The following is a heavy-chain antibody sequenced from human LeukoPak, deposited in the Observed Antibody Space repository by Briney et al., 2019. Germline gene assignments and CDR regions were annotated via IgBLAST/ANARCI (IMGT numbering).Heavy chain of an antibody. CDR1: GFTFSSYW. CDR2: INSDGSST. D-gene: IGHD6-13*01. J-gene: IGHJ4*02. V-gene: IGHV3-74*01. Sequence: GGSLRLSCAASGFTFSSYWMHWVRQAPGKGLVWVSRINSDGSSTSYADSVKGRFTISRDNAKNTLYLQMNSLRAEDTAVYYCATGIAAISHFDYWGQGTLVTVSS. CDR3: ATGIAAISHFDY.